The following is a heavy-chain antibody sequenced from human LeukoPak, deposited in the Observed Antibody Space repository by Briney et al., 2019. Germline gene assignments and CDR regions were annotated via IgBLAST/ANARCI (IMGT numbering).Heavy chain of an antibody. CDR1: GGSFSGYY. CDR3: ARVGASFDYFDY. J-gene: IGHJ4*02. Sequence: PSETLSLTCAVYGGSFSGYYWSWIRQPPGGGREWIGEINHSGSTNYNPSLKSRVTISVDTSKNQSTLKLSFVTAADTAVYYCARVGASFDYFDYWGQGTLVTVSS. D-gene: IGHD3-16*01. CDR2: INHSGST. V-gene: IGHV4-34*01.